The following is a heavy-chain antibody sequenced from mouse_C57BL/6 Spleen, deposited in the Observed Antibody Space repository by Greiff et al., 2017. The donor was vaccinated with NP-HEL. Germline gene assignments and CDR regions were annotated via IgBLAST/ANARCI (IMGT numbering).Heavy chain of an antibody. CDR3: ARYSGYYAMGC. D-gene: IGHD2-12*01. J-gene: IGHJ4*01. V-gene: IGHV1-54*01. CDR1: GYAFTNYL. Sequence: QVQLQQSGAELVRPGTSVKVSCKASGYAFTNYLIEWVKQRPGQGLEWIGVINPGSGGTNYNEKFKGKATLTADKSSSTAYVQLSSLTSEDAAVYFCARYSGYYAMGCWGQGTSVTVAT. CDR2: INPGSGGT.